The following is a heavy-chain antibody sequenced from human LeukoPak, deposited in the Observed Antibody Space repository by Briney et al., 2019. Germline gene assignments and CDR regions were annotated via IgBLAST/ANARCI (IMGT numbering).Heavy chain of an antibody. D-gene: IGHD3-22*01. CDR1: GFTFSSYS. CDR3: ARVPEPRSYYYDSSGPTRRDY. V-gene: IGHV3-21*01. CDR2: ISSSSSSYI. Sequence: PGGSLRLSCAASGFTFSSYSMNWVRQAPGKGLEWVSSISSSSSSYIYYADSVKGRFTISRDNAKNSLYLQMNSLRAEDTAVYYCARVPEPRSYYYDSSGPTRRDYWGQGTLVTVSS. J-gene: IGHJ4*02.